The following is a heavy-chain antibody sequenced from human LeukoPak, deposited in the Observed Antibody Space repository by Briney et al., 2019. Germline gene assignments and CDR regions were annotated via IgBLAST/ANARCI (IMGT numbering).Heavy chain of an antibody. CDR1: GFTLSSYG. V-gene: IGHV3-30*18. D-gene: IGHD1-26*01. CDR3: AKVGGSYSDAFDI. J-gene: IGHJ3*02. Sequence: QPGGSLRLSCAASGFTLSSYGMHWVRQAPGKGLEWVAVISYDGSNKYYADSVKGRFTISRDNSKNTLYLQMNSLRAEDTAVYYCAKVGGSYSDAFDIWGRGTMVTVSS. CDR2: ISYDGSNK.